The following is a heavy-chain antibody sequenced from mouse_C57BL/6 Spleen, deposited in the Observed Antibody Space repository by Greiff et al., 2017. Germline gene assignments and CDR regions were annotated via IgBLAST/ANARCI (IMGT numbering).Heavy chain of an antibody. CDR3: ARSRNDYEGWYFDV. CDR1: GYSFTGYY. J-gene: IGHJ1*03. CDR2: INPSTGGT. V-gene: IGHV1-42*01. Sequence: EVKLQESGPELVKPGASVKISCKASGYSFTGYYMNWVKQSPEKSLEWIGEINPSTGGTTYNQKFKAKATLTVDKSSSTAYMQLKSLTSEDSAVYFCARSRNDYEGWYFDVGGTGTTVTVSS. D-gene: IGHD2-4*01.